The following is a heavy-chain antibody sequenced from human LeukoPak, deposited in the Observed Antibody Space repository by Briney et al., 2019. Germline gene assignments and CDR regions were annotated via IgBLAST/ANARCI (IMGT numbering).Heavy chain of an antibody. CDR2: ISAYNGNT. CDR3: ARGWGSAPFDY. CDR1: GYSFTDKY. D-gene: IGHD3-10*01. V-gene: IGHV1-18*01. Sequence: ASVKISCKASGYSFTDKYMHWVRQAPGQGLEWMGWISAYNGNTNYAQKLQGRVTMTTDTSTSTAYMELRSLRSDDTAVYYCARGWGSAPFDYWGQGTLVTVSS. J-gene: IGHJ4*02.